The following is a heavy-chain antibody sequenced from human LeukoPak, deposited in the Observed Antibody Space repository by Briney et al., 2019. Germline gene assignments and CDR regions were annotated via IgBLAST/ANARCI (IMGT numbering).Heavy chain of an antibody. CDR2: ISTSGST. CDR1: GGSISSYY. J-gene: IGHJ4*02. D-gene: IGHD2-2*01. Sequence: SETLSLTCTVSGGSISSYYWSWIRQPAGKGLESIGHISTSGSTNYNPSLKSRVTMSVDTSKNQFSLKLSSVTATDTGVYYCARHDFLLPASRQLDYWGQGTLVTVSS. CDR3: ARHDFLLPASRQLDY. V-gene: IGHV4-4*07.